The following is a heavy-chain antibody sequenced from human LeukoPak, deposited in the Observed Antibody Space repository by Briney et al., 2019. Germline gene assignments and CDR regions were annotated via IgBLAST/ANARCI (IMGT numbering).Heavy chain of an antibody. Sequence: GGSLRLSCAASGFTFSNAWMNWVRQAPGKGLEWVGRIKSKSDGGTTDYAAPVKGRFTISRDDSKNTLFLQMNSLKTEDTAVYYCTTDRGLYDSSGYYYFATDIWGQGTMVTVSS. D-gene: IGHD3-22*01. J-gene: IGHJ3*02. V-gene: IGHV3-15*01. CDR1: GFTFSNAW. CDR2: IKSKSDGGTT. CDR3: TTDRGLYDSSGYYYFATDI.